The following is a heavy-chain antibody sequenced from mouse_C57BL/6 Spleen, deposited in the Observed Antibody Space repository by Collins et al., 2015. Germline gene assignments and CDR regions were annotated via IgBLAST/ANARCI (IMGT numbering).Heavy chain of an antibody. CDR2: INPDSSTI. CDR3: ATNWDVGFAY. D-gene: IGHD4-1*01. V-gene: IGHV4-1*01. CDR1: GIDFSRYW. Sequence: EAKLLQSGGGLVQPGGSLKLSCAASGIDFSRYWMSWVRRAPGKGLEWIGEINPDSSTINYAPSLKDKFIISRDNAKNTLYLQMSKVRSEDTALYYCATNWDVGFAYWGQGTLVTVSA. J-gene: IGHJ3*01.